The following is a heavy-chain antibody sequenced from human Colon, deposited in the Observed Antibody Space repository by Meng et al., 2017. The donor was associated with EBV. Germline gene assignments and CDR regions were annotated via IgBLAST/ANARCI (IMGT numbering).Heavy chain of an antibody. CDR3: ARGSGLDYYHYAMDV. V-gene: IGHV1-2*02. Sequence: QVQLVQSGAEVKTAGASVKVSCKASGYTFTDYYIHWVRHAPGQGLEWMGWINPKNGLRKYAQNFQGRVTMTRDASMNTAYMELSRLRSNDTAIYYCARGSGLDYYHYAMDVWGQGTTVTVSS. D-gene: IGHD2-8*02. CDR2: INPKNGLR. J-gene: IGHJ6*02. CDR1: GYTFTDYY.